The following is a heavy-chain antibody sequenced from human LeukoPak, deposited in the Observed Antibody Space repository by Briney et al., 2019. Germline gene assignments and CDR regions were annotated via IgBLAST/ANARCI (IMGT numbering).Heavy chain of an antibody. CDR3: ARVARSIDY. J-gene: IGHJ4*02. CDR1: GYTFTTYD. V-gene: IGHV1-8*03. CDR2: MNPNSGYT. Sequence: VQVSCKASGYTFTTYDINWVRQATGQGLEWMGWMNPNSGYTGYAQKFQGRVTITRDTSISTAYMELSSLRSEDTAVYYCARVARSIDYWGQGTLVTVSS. D-gene: IGHD3-10*01.